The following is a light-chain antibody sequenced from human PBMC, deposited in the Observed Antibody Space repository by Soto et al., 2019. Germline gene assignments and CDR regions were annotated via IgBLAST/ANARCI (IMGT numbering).Light chain of an antibody. CDR2: NNN. CDR1: NSNIGSYV. CDR3: ATWDDSLDGPV. V-gene: IGLV1-44*01. Sequence: QSVLAQPPSASGTPGQRVTISCSGSNSNIGSYVVNWYQHLPGTAPKLLIYNNNQRPSGVPDRFSGSKSGTSASLAVSGLQSEDEADYYCATWDDSLDGPVFGGGTQLTVL. J-gene: IGLJ2*01.